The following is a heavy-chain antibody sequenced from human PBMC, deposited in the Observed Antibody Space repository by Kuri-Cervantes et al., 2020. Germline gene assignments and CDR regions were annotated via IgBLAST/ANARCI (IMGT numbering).Heavy chain of an antibody. CDR1: GYTFTGYY. Sequence: SVKVSCKASGYTFTGYYMHWVRQAPGQGLEWMGGIIPIFGTANYAQKFQGRVTITTDESTSTAYMELSRLRSDDTAVYYCARVFGSGSRGTWYYMDVWGKGTTVTVSS. CDR3: ARVFGSGSRGTWYYMDV. V-gene: IGHV1-69*05. J-gene: IGHJ6*03. CDR2: IIPIFGTA. D-gene: IGHD3-10*01.